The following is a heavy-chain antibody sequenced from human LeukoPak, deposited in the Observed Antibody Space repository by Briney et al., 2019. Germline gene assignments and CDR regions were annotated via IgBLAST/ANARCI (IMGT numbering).Heavy chain of an antibody. Sequence: SVKVSCKASGGTFSSYTISWVRQAPGQGLEWMGRIIPILDRATYAQKFQGRVTITADKSTSTAYMELSSLRFEDTAVYYCARGFVQEQWLVWAFDIWGQGTMVTVSS. CDR1: GGTFSSYT. CDR3: ARGFVQEQWLVWAFDI. V-gene: IGHV1-69*08. D-gene: IGHD6-19*01. J-gene: IGHJ3*02. CDR2: IIPILDRA.